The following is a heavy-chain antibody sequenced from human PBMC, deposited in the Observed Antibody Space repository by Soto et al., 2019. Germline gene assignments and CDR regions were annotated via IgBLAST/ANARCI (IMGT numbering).Heavy chain of an antibody. D-gene: IGHD6-19*01. CDR3: ARSGSGWFRWDY. CDR2: VYYSGST. Sequence: SETLSLTCTVSGGSISSGDYYWTWIRQSPGKGLEWIGYVYYSGSTNYNPSLTSRVTISGGTSKNQFSLNLRSVTAADTAVYYCARSGSGWFRWDYWGKGTLVTVS. V-gene: IGHV4-61*08. J-gene: IGHJ4*02. CDR1: GGSISSGDYY.